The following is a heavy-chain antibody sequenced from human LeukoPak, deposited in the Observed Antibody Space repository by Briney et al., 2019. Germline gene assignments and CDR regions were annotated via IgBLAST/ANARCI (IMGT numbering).Heavy chain of an antibody. J-gene: IGHJ4*02. D-gene: IGHD2-15*01. CDR1: GYTFTSYF. CDR2: INPSGGST. V-gene: IGHV1-46*01. CDR3: ARDSFPHCSGGSCYATYYFDY. Sequence: GASVKVSCKASGYTFTSYFIHWVRQAPGQGLEWMGIINPSGGSTTYAQKFQGRVTMTRDMSTSTVYMDLSSLRSEDTAVYYCARDSFPHCSGGSCYATYYFDYWGQGTLVTVSS.